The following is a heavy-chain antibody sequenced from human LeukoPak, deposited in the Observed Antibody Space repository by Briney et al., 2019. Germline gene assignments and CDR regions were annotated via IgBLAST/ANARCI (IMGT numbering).Heavy chain of an antibody. CDR2: IIPIFGTA. D-gene: IGHD3-10*01. CDR1: GGTFSSYA. V-gene: IGHV1-69*13. CDR3: ARTYYGSGSYWSWFDP. J-gene: IGHJ5*02. Sequence: SVKVSCKASGGTFSSYAISWVRQAPGQGLERMGGIIPIFGTANYAQKFQGRVTITADESTSTAYMELSSLRSEDTAVYYCARTYYGSGSYWSWFDPWGQGTLVTVSS.